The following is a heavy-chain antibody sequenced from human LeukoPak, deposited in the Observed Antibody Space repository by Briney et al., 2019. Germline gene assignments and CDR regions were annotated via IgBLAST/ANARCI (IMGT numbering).Heavy chain of an antibody. CDR3: AREYCSGGSCYGSGY. CDR1: GYTFTCYY. Sequence: ASVKVSCKASGYTFTCYYMHWVRQAPGQGLEWMGIINPSGGSTSYAQKFQGRVTMTRDMSTSTVYMELSSLRSEDTAVYYCAREYCSGGSCYGSGYWGQGTLVTVSS. CDR2: INPSGGST. D-gene: IGHD2-15*01. J-gene: IGHJ4*02. V-gene: IGHV1-46*01.